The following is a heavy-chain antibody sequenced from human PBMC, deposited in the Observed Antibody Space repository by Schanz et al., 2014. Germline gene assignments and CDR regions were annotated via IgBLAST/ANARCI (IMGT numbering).Heavy chain of an antibody. V-gene: IGHV3-74*02. CDR3: ARKMKLGVYGGKGHDSLDI. D-gene: IGHD4-17*01. Sequence: EVQLVESGGDLVQPGGSLRLSCSASGFTFSTFAMHWVRQAPGKGLVWVARINSVGSNTDYADSVTGRFTISRDNAKNTLYLQMNTRRAEDTAVYYCARKMKLGVYGGKGHDSLDIWGQGTMXTGSS. J-gene: IGHJ3*02. CDR2: INSVGSNT. CDR1: GFTFSTFA.